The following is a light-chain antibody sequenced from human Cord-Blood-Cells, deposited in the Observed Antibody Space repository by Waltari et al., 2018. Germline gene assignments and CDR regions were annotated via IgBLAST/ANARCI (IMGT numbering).Light chain of an antibody. J-gene: IGKJ4*01. CDR2: DAS. Sequence: EIVLTQSPATLSLSPGERATLSCRASQSVSSYLAWYQQNPGQAPRLLIYDASNRATGIPARFSGSGSGTDLTLTISSLEPEDFAVYYCQQRSNWPLFGGGTKVEIK. CDR3: QQRSNWPL. CDR1: QSVSSY. V-gene: IGKV3-11*01.